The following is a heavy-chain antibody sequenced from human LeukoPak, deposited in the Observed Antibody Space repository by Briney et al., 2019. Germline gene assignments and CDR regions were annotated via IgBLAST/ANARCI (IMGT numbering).Heavy chain of an antibody. D-gene: IGHD2-2*01. CDR1: GFTVSSNY. CDR3: ARGRYCSSTSCPAHYYYMDV. Sequence: GGSLRLSCAASGFTVSSNYMSWVRQAPGKGLEWVSVIYSGGSTYYADSVKGRFTISRDNSKNTLYLQMNSLRAEDTAVYYCARGRYCSSTSCPAHYYYMDVWGKGTTVTVSS. V-gene: IGHV3-53*01. J-gene: IGHJ6*03. CDR2: IYSGGST.